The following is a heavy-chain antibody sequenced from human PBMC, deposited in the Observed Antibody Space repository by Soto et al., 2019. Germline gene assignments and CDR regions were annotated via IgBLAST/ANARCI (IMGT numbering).Heavy chain of an antibody. CDR3: AREEHCSSWVFDY. J-gene: IGHJ4*02. Sequence: ASVKVSCKASGYTFTGYYMHWVRQAPGQGLEWMGWINPNSGGTNYAQKFQGRVTMTRDTSISTAYMELSRLRSDDTAVYYCAREEHCSSWVFDYCGQGTIVTVYS. CDR2: INPNSGGT. D-gene: IGHD6-13*01. V-gene: IGHV1-2*02. CDR1: GYTFTGYY.